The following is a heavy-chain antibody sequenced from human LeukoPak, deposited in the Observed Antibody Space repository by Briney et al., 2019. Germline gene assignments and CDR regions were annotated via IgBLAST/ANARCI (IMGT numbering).Heavy chain of an antibody. Sequence: GASVKVSCKASGYTFTSYDINWVRQATGQGLEWMGWMNPNSGNTGYAQKFQGRVTMTRNTSISTAYMELSSLRSEDTAVYYCARGYPTRPKKYYYMDVWGKGTTVTISS. CDR3: ARGYPTRPKKYYYMDV. J-gene: IGHJ6*03. D-gene: IGHD2-2*02. CDR1: GYTFTSYD. V-gene: IGHV1-8*01. CDR2: MNPNSGNT.